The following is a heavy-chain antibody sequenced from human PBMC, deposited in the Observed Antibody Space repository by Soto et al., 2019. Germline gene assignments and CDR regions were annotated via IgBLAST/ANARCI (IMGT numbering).Heavy chain of an antibody. D-gene: IGHD2-2*01. CDR3: TTACGTTCSRSYYGTDI. V-gene: IGHV3-15*01. Sequence: WGSLRLSGEASGLIFNNAWMNWVRQNRGKGLEWVGHIKSKGEVGTTDYAAPVKGRFIISRDDSKKMLYLQMDSLKTEDTAVYYCTTACGTTCSRSYYGTDIWHKRSTVNVSS. CDR1: GLIFNNAW. J-gene: IGHJ6*04. CDR2: IKSKGEVGTT.